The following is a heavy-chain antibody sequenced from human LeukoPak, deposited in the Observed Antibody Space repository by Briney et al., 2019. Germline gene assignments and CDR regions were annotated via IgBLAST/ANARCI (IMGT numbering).Heavy chain of an antibody. V-gene: IGHV3-21*01. CDR3: ATVPVVVTA. J-gene: IGHJ5*02. Sequence: NPGGSLRLSCETSGFTFSKHALNWVRQAPGKGLEWVSSISSSSSYIYYADSVKGRFTISRDNAKNSLYLQMNSLRAEDTAVYYCATVPVVVTAWGQGTLVTVSS. CDR1: GFTFSKHA. CDR2: ISSSSSYI. D-gene: IGHD2-21*02.